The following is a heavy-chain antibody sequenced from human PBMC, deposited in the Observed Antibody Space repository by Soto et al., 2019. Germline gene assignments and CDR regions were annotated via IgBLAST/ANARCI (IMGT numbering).Heavy chain of an antibody. J-gene: IGHJ6*02. Sequence: SVKVSCKASGYTFTSYDINWGRQATGQGLEWMGWMNPNSGNTGYAQKFQGRVTMTRNTSISTAYMELSSLRSEDTAVYYCARGWGVGGGRVQLWLYYYYYGMDVWGQGTTVTVSS. CDR3: ARGWGVGGGRVQLWLYYYYYGMDV. V-gene: IGHV1-8*01. D-gene: IGHD5-18*01. CDR2: MNPNSGNT. CDR1: GYTFTSYD.